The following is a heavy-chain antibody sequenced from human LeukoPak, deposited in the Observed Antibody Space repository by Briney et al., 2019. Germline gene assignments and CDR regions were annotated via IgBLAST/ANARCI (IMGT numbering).Heavy chain of an antibody. CDR1: GFTFSSYG. V-gene: IGHV3-30*02. J-gene: IGHJ6*03. CDR2: IRYNGNNQ. CDR3: AKDSAFYYIDV. D-gene: IGHD3-10*01. Sequence: GGSLRLSCAASGFTFSSYGMHWVRQAPGKGLEWVAFIRYNGNNQYYADSVKGRFTISRDNSKNTLYLQMNSLKGDDTAVYYCAKDSAFYYIDVWGKGTTVIIPS.